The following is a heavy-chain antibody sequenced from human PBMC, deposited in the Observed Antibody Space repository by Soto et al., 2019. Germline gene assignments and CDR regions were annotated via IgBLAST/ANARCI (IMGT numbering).Heavy chain of an antibody. J-gene: IGHJ4*02. D-gene: IGHD3-9*01. Sequence: GGSLRLSCAAFGFTFSSYEMNWVRQAPGKGLEWVSYISSSGSTIYYADSVKGRFTISRDNAKNSLYLQMNSLRAEDTAVYYCARERYYDILTGYLEWGQGTLVTVSS. CDR2: ISSSGSTI. CDR3: ARERYYDILTGYLE. CDR1: GFTFSSYE. V-gene: IGHV3-48*03.